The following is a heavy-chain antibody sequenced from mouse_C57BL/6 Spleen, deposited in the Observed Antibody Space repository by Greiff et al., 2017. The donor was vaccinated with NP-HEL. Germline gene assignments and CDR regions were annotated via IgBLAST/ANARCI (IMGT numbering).Heavy chain of an antibody. CDR3: ARHYYGSSYEDAMDY. V-gene: IGHV1-76*01. D-gene: IGHD1-1*01. J-gene: IGHJ4*01. Sequence: QVQLQQSGAELVRPGASVKLSCKASGYTFTDYYINWVKQRPGQGLEWIARIYPGSGNTYYNEKFKGKATLTAEKSSSTAYMQLSSLTSEDSAVYFCARHYYGSSYEDAMDYWGQGTSVTVSS. CDR1: GYTFTDYY. CDR2: IYPGSGNT.